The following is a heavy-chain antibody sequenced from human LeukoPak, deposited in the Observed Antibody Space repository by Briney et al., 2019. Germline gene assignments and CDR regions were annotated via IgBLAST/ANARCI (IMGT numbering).Heavy chain of an antibody. CDR3: ARDLDVVVTGLVDY. D-gene: IGHD2-21*02. V-gene: IGHV1-69*13. Sequence: SVKVSCKASGGTFSSYAISWVRQAPGQGLEWMGGIIPIFGTANYAQKFQGRVTITADESTSTAYMELSSLRSEDTAVYYCARDLDVVVTGLVDYWGQGTLVTVSS. CDR1: GGTFSSYA. J-gene: IGHJ4*02. CDR2: IIPIFGTA.